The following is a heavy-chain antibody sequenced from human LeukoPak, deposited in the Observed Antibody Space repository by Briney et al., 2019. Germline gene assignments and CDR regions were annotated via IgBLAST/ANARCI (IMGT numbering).Heavy chain of an antibody. CDR3: AGGLPDIVVVPAERGYYYYGMDV. D-gene: IGHD2-2*01. J-gene: IGHJ6*02. V-gene: IGHV1-69*13. CDR1: GGTFSSYA. CDR2: IIPIFGTA. Sequence: ASVKVSCKASGGTFSSYAISWVRQAPGQGLEWMGGIIPIFGTANYAQKFQGRVTITADESTSTAYMELSSLRSEDTAVYYCAGGLPDIVVVPAERGYYYYGMDVWAKGPRSPSP.